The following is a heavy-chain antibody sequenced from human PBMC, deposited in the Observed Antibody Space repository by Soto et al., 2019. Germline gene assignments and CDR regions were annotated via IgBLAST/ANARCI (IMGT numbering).Heavy chain of an antibody. V-gene: IGHV3-23*01. CDR1: GFPFSSYA. J-gene: IGHJ2*01. D-gene: IGHD4-17*01. Sequence: GVSLRLSCAASGFPFSSYAMSWVRQAPGKGLEWVSAISGSGGSTYYADSVKGRFTISRDNSKNTLYLQMNSLRAEDTAVYYCSKGNYGGNSVYFESWGRGTLVTVAS. CDR2: ISGSGGST. CDR3: SKGNYGGNSVYFES.